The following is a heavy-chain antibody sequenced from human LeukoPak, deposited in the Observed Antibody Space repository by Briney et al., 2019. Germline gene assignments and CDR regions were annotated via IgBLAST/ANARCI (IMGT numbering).Heavy chain of an antibody. Sequence: GGSLRLSCVASGFAVDNNYMSWVRWAPGKGLECVSVIYYNGSASYADSVKGRFTISRDNAKNTLFLQMNSLRAEDTALYYCATLTLYYGSGSYFDYWGQGTLVAVSS. J-gene: IGHJ4*02. CDR3: ATLTLYYGSGSYFDY. CDR1: GFAVDNNY. CDR2: IYYNGSA. D-gene: IGHD3-10*01. V-gene: IGHV3-53*01.